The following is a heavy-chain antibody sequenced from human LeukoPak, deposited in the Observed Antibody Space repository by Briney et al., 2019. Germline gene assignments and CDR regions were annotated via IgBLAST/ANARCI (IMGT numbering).Heavy chain of an antibody. Sequence: GESLKISCKGSGYSFTSYWIGWVRQMPGKGLEWMGIIYPGDSDTRYSPSFQGQVTISADKSISTAYLQWSSLKASDTAMYYCARHSGSSPAGYYYMDVWGKGTTVTVPS. CDR2: IYPGDSDT. CDR1: GYSFTSYW. CDR3: ARHSGSSPAGYYYMDV. D-gene: IGHD3-10*01. J-gene: IGHJ6*03. V-gene: IGHV5-51*01.